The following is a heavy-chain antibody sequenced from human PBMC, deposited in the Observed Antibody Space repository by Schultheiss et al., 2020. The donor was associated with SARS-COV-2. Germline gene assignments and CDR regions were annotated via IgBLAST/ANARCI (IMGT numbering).Heavy chain of an antibody. D-gene: IGHD4-17*01. CDR2: LSYDGGNK. CDR3: ARDLKDGDYAGVFDF. CDR1: GFTFSSYA. V-gene: IGHV3-30*03. Sequence: GGSLRLSCAASGFTFSSYAMSWVRQAPGKGLEWVALLSYDGGNKLYADSVKGRFAISRDNSKNTLYLQMNSLTPEDTAVYHCARDLKDGDYAGVFDFWGQGTLVTVSS. J-gene: IGHJ4*02.